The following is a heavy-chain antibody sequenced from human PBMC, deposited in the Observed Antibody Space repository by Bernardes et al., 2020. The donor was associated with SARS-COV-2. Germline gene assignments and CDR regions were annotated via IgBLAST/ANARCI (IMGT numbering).Heavy chain of an antibody. CDR2: ISGSGGST. CDR1: GFTFSSYA. CDR3: AKWHRSALITIFGVATGAFDI. D-gene: IGHD3-3*01. J-gene: IGHJ3*02. V-gene: IGHV3-23*01. Sequence: GGSLRLSRAASGFTFSSYAMSWVRQAPGKGLEWVSAISGSGGSTYYADSVKGRFTISRDNSKNTLYLQMNSLRAEDTAVYYCAKWHRSALITIFGVATGAFDIWGQGTMVTVSS.